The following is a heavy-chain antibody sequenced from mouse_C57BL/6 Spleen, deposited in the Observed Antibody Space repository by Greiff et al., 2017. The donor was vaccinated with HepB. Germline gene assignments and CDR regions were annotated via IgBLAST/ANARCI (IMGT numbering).Heavy chain of an antibody. V-gene: IGHV1-72*01. D-gene: IGHD2-2*01. CDR2: IDPNSGGT. J-gene: IGHJ2*01. CDR3: ARGWLRRASLDY. Sequence: QVQRQQSGAELVKPGASVKLSCKASGYTFTSYWMHWVKQRPGRGLEWVGRIDPNSGGTKYNEKFKSKATLTVDKPSSTAYMQLRSLTSEDSAVYYCARGWLRRASLDYWGQGTTLTVSS. CDR1: GYTFTSYW.